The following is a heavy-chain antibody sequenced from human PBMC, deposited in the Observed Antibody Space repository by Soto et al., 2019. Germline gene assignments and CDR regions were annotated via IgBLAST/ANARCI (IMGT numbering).Heavy chain of an antibody. CDR3: ARGDCSGGSCYPPPGY. V-gene: IGHV3-48*03. CDR2: ISSSGSTI. CDR1: GFTFSSYE. Sequence: EVQLVESGGGLVQPGGSLRLSCAASGFTFSSYEMNWVRQAPGKGLEWVSYISSSGSTIYYADSVKGRFTISRDNAKNSLYLQMNSLRAEDTAVYYCARGDCSGGSCYPPPGYWGQGTLVTVSS. D-gene: IGHD2-15*01. J-gene: IGHJ4*02.